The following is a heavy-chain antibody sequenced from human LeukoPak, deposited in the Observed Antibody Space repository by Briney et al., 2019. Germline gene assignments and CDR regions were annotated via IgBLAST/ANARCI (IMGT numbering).Heavy chain of an antibody. Sequence: PGGSLRLSCAASGFTFSSYATSWVRQAPGKGLEWVSALSGSGGFTYYADSVRGRFTISRDNSKNTLYLQMNSLRAEDTAVYYCAKEGYCTNGVRSPTNWFDPWGQGTLVTVSS. V-gene: IGHV3-23*01. CDR3: AKEGYCTNGVRSPTNWFDP. D-gene: IGHD2-8*01. CDR2: LSGSGGFT. J-gene: IGHJ5*02. CDR1: GFTFSSYA.